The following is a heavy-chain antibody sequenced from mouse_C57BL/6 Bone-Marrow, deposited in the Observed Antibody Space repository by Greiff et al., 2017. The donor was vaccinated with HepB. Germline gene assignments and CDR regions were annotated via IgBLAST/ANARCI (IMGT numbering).Heavy chain of an antibody. Sequence: EVKLVESGPGLAKPSQTLSLTCSVTGYSITSDYWNWIRKFPGNKLEYMGYISYSGSTYYNPSLKSRISITRDTSKNQYYLQLNSVTTEDTATYYCARSYGYDEEGYYAMDYWGQGTSVTVSS. CDR3: ARSYGYDEEGYYAMDY. CDR1: GYSITSDY. CDR2: ISYSGST. D-gene: IGHD2-2*01. J-gene: IGHJ4*01. V-gene: IGHV3-8*01.